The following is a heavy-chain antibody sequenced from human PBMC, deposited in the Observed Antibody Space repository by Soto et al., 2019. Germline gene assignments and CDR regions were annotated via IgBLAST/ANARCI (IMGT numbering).Heavy chain of an antibody. V-gene: IGHV4-4*02. J-gene: IGHJ4*02. Sequence: QVQLQESGPGLVKPSGTLYLTCAVSGGSIRSNNWWSWVRQPPGKGLEWIGEIFHGGSTYYNPSLKTRVTMSVDKSKNQFSLKLSSATAADTAVYFCARVYSGSYSDSWGQGTLVTVSS. CDR3: ARVYSGSYSDS. CDR2: IFHGGST. CDR1: GGSIRSNNW. D-gene: IGHD1-26*01.